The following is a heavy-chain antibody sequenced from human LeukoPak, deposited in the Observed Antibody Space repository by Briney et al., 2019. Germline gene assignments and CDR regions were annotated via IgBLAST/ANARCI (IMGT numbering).Heavy chain of an antibody. V-gene: IGHV4-34*01. CDR3: AGYYGDYGVSWFDP. D-gene: IGHD4-17*01. J-gene: IGHJ5*02. Sequence: PSETLSLTCTVSGGSISSYYWSWIRQPPGKGLEWIGEINHSGSTNYNPSLKSRVTISVDTSKNQFSLKLSSVTAADTAVYYCAGYYGDYGVSWFDPWGQGTLVTVSS. CDR2: INHSGST. CDR1: GGSISSYY.